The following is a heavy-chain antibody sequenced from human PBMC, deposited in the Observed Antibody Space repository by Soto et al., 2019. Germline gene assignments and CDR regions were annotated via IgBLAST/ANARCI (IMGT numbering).Heavy chain of an antibody. V-gene: IGHV5-51*01. Sequence: GESLKISCKGSGYSFTSYWIGWVRQMPGKVLEWMGIIYPGDSDTRYSPSFQGQVTISADKSISTAYLQWSSLKASDTAMYYCARYLCGGDCHDAFDIWGQGXMVTV. CDR2: IYPGDSDT. J-gene: IGHJ3*02. CDR1: GYSFTSYW. D-gene: IGHD2-21*02. CDR3: ARYLCGGDCHDAFDI.